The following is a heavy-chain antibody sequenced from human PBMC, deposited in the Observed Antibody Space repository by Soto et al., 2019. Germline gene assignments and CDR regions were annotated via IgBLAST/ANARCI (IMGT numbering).Heavy chain of an antibody. V-gene: IGHV3-21*01. CDR2: ISSSSSYI. CDR1: GCSNYT. J-gene: IGHJ3*02. D-gene: IGHD3-3*01. CDR3: ARRLIRSGAFDI. Sequence: EVQLVESGGGLVQPGGSLRLSCAASGCSNYTMNWVRQPPGKGLEWVSFISSSSSYIDYADSVKGRFIISRDNAKNSVYLQMNSLRVEDTAVYFCARRLIRSGAFDIWGQGTMVTVSS.